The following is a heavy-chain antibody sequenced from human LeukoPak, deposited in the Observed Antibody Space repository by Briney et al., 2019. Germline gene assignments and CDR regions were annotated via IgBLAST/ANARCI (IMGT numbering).Heavy chain of an antibody. Sequence: AASVKVSCKASGYTFASYAMNWVRQAPGQGLEWMGWINTNTGNPTYAQGFTGRFVFSLDTSVSTAYLQISSLKAEDTAVYYCAREMTTVTYNWFDPWGQGTLVTVPS. J-gene: IGHJ5*02. CDR2: INTNTGNP. V-gene: IGHV7-4-1*02. CDR3: AREMTTVTYNWFDP. CDR1: GYTFASYA. D-gene: IGHD4-17*01.